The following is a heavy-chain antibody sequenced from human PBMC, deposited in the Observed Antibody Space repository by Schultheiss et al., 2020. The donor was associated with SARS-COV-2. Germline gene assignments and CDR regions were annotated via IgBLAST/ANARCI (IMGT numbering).Heavy chain of an antibody. D-gene: IGHD4-23*01. J-gene: IGHJ3*02. Sequence: SETLSLTCAVSGYSISIGYYWSWIRQHPGKGLEWIGYIYYSGSTNYNPSLKSRVTISVDTSKNQFSLKLSSVTAADTAVYYCAREGGNYAFDIWGQGTMVTVSS. CDR1: GYSISIGYY. CDR3: AREGGNYAFDI. CDR2: IYYSGST. V-gene: IGHV4-61*01.